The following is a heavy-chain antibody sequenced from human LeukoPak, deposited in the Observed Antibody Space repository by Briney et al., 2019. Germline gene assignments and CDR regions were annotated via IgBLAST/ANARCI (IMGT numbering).Heavy chain of an antibody. J-gene: IGHJ3*02. CDR3: ATPYYDFWSGYYKRAVRGADAFDI. CDR1: GFTFSDYY. CDR2: ISSSGSTI. V-gene: IGHV3-11*04. Sequence: GGSLRLSCAASGFTFSDYYMSWIRQAPGKGLEWVSYISSSGSTIYYADSVKGRFTISRDNAKNSLYLQMNSLRAEDTAVYYCATPYYDFWSGYYKRAVRGADAFDIWGQGTMVTVSS. D-gene: IGHD3-3*01.